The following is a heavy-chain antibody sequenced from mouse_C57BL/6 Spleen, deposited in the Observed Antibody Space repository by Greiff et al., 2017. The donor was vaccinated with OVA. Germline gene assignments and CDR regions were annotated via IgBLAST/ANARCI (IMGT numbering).Heavy chain of an antibody. CDR2: IDPETGGT. Sequence: QVQLQQPGAELVRPGASVTLSCKASGYTFTDYEMHWVKQTPVHGLEWIGAIDPETGGTASNQKFKGKAILTADKSSSTAYMELRSLTSEDSAVYYCTRDYYGSSYENAMGYWGQGTSVTVSS. D-gene: IGHD1-1*01. CDR3: TRDYYGSSYENAMGY. J-gene: IGHJ4*01. CDR1: GYTFTDYE. V-gene: IGHV1-15*01.